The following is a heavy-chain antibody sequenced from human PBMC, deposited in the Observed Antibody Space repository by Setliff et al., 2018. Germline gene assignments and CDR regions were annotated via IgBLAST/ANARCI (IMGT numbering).Heavy chain of an antibody. J-gene: IGHJ3*02. Sequence: KTSETLSLTCTVSGGSMTSYYWTWIRQPPGEGLEWIGYIFYSGNTEYNLSLKSRVTISVDTPKSQFSLKLTSVTAADTAVYYCARIRGPTGNCQEAFDIWSEGTMVTVSS. CDR3: ARIRGPTGNCQEAFDI. CDR2: IFYSGNT. V-gene: IGHV4-59*01. D-gene: IGHD1-1*01. CDR1: GGSMTSYY.